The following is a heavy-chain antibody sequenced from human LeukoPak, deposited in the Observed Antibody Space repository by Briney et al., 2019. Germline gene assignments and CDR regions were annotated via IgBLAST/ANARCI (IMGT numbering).Heavy chain of an antibody. CDR3: ASHHYYDSSGLDDYFDY. V-gene: IGHV3-23*01. D-gene: IGHD3-22*01. Sequence: GGSLRLSCAASGFTFSRYAMSWVRQAPGKGLEWVSAISGSGGSTYYADSVKGRFTISRDNSKNTLYLQMNSLRAEDTAVYYSASHHYYDSSGLDDYFDYWGQGTLVTVSS. J-gene: IGHJ4*02. CDR1: GFTFSRYA. CDR2: ISGSGGST.